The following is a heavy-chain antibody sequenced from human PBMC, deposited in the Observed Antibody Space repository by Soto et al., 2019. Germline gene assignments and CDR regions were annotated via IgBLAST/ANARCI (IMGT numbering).Heavy chain of an antibody. D-gene: IGHD6-13*01. CDR1: GLTISSASYY. CDR2: IYYNGST. Sequence: QVLLQESGPGLMKPSQTLSLTCTVSGLTISSASYYWSWIRQHPGKGLEWVGNIYYNGSTYYSPSLKSRVTLWVHTSKNQFSLRLASVTAADTAVYYCARYRISGSWSKFDYWGQGTLVTVSS. J-gene: IGHJ4*02. V-gene: IGHV4-31*03. CDR3: ARYRISGSWSKFDY.